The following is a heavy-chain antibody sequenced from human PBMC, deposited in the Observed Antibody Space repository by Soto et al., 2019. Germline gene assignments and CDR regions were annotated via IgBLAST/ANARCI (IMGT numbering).Heavy chain of an antibody. J-gene: IGHJ6*02. CDR3: ARGDFLAALHGMDV. D-gene: IGHD6-6*01. V-gene: IGHV4-30-4*01. CDR1: GGSISSGDYY. Sequence: QVQLQESGPGLVKPSQTLSLTCTVSGGSISSGDYYWSWIRQPPGKGLEWIGYIYYSGSTYYNPSLKRRVTISVDTSKNQFSLKLSSVTAAATAVYYCARGDFLAALHGMDVWGQGTTVTVSS. CDR2: IYYSGST.